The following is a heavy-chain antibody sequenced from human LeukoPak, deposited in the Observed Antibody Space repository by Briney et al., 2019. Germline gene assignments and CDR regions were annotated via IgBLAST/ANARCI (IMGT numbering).Heavy chain of an antibody. Sequence: PGRSLRLSCAASGFTFSTYWMNWVRQAPGKGLEWVANIKRDGSEKYYVDSVKGRFTISRDNAKNTLFLQMNSLRAEDTAVYYCARISSDSISYYDHWGQGTLVTVSS. CDR1: GFTFSTYW. J-gene: IGHJ4*02. D-gene: IGHD3-22*01. CDR3: ARISSDSISYYDH. V-gene: IGHV3-7*02. CDR2: IKRDGSEK.